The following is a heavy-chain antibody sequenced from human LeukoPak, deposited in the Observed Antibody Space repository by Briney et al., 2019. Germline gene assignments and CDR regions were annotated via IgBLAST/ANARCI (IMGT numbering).Heavy chain of an antibody. D-gene: IGHD3-10*01. Sequence: ASVKVSCKASGYTFTGYYMHWVRQAPGQGLEWMGWINPNSGGTNYAQKFQGRVTMTRDTSISTAYMELSRLRSDDTAVYYCARAIFGVYYFDYWGQGTTVTVSS. CDR1: GYTFTGYY. V-gene: IGHV1-2*02. CDR2: INPNSGGT. J-gene: IGHJ4*03. CDR3: ARAIFGVYYFDY.